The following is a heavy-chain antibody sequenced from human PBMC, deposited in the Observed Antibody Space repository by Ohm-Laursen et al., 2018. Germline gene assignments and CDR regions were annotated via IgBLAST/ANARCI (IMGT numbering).Heavy chain of an antibody. CDR2: INPNSGGA. CDR3: ARALHDYGDFHIDY. V-gene: IGHV1-2*02. J-gene: IGHJ4*02. D-gene: IGHD4-17*01. CDR1: GYTFTGYY. Sequence: ASVKVSCKASGYTFTGYYMQWVRQAPGQGLEWMGWINPNSGGANYAQKFQGRVTMTRDTSISTAYMELSRLRSDDTAVYYCARALHDYGDFHIDYWGQGTLVTVSS.